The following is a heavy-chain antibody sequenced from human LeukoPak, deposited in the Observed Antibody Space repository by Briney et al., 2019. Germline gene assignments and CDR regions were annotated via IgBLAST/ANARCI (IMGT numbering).Heavy chain of an antibody. Sequence: PSETLSLSCTVSGGSISSGSYYWSWIRQPAGKGLEWIGRIYTSGSTNYNPSLKSRLTISVDTSKNQFSLKLSSVTAADTAVYYCARDSVVPAAIPTKRWFDPWGQGTLVTVSS. CDR1: GGSISSGSYY. CDR3: ARDSVVPAAIPTKRWFDP. CDR2: IYTSGST. D-gene: IGHD2-2*02. J-gene: IGHJ5*02. V-gene: IGHV4-61*02.